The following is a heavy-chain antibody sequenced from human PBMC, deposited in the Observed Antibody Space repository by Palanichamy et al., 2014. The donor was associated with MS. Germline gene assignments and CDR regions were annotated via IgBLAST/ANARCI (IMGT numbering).Heavy chain of an antibody. Sequence: QVQLVQSGAEVKEPGSSVKVSCKASGGTFSSYAISWVRQAPGQGLEWMGGIIPIFGTANYAQKFQDRVTITADKPTSTAHMELSSLRSEDTAVYYCARGDYYYGSGTYFTKNWFDPWGQGTLVTVSS. CDR2: IIPIFGTA. J-gene: IGHJ5*02. CDR1: GGTFSSYA. V-gene: IGHV1-69*06. CDR3: ARGDYYYGSGTYFTKNWFDP. D-gene: IGHD3-10*01.